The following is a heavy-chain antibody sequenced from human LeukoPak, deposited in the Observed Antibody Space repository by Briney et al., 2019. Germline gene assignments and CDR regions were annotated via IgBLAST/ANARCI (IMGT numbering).Heavy chain of an antibody. CDR2: INGSGGST. Sequence: TGGSLRLSCAASGFTFSSYAMSWVRQAPGKGLEWVSAINGSGGSTYYADSVKGRFTISRDNSKNTLYLQLNSLRAEDTAIYYCARGIASHDFFSRGDWGQGTLVTVSS. V-gene: IGHV3-23*01. J-gene: IGHJ4*02. CDR3: ARGIASHDFFSRGD. D-gene: IGHD2-21*01. CDR1: GFTFSSYA.